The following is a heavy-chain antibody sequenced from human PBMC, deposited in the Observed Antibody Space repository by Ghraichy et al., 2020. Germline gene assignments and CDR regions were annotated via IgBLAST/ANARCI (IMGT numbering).Heavy chain of an antibody. CDR3: ARLGQGSYSKRYFQY. Sequence: SETLSLTCTVSGDSISKSSYFWGWIRQPPGKGLEWIGSIYYSGTTYYKPSLESRVIISVDTSKNQFSLRLTSVTAADTAVYYCARLGQGSYSKRYFQYWGQGTLVTVSS. J-gene: IGHJ1*01. D-gene: IGHD3-10*01. CDR1: GDSISKSSYF. CDR2: IYYSGTT. V-gene: IGHV4-39*01.